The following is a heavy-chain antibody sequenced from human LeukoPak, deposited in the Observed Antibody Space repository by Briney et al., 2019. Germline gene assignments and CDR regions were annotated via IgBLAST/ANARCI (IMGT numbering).Heavy chain of an antibody. J-gene: IGHJ4*02. CDR1: GFTFSSYG. V-gene: IGHV3-30*02. Sequence: GGSLRLSCAASGFTFSSYGMHWVRQAPGKGLEWVAFIRYDGSKKYYADSVKGRFTLSRHNSKNTLYLQMNSLRAEDTAVYYCAKHGHFLVPPYFAVHWGQGTLVTVSS. D-gene: IGHD2/OR15-2a*01. CDR2: IRYDGSKK. CDR3: AKHGHFLVPPYFAVH.